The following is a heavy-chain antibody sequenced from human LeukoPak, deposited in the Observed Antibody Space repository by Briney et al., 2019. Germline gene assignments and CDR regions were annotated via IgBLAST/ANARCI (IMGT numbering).Heavy chain of an antibody. V-gene: IGHV4-34*01. CDR2: INHSGST. J-gene: IGHJ4*02. CDR3: ARGRAAADSFDY. Sequence: SETLSLTCAVYGGSFSGYYWSWIRQPPGKGLEWIREINHSGSTNYNPSLKSRVTISVDTSKNQFSLKLSSVTAADTAVYYCARGRAAADSFDYWGQGTLVTVSS. D-gene: IGHD6-13*01. CDR1: GGSFSGYY.